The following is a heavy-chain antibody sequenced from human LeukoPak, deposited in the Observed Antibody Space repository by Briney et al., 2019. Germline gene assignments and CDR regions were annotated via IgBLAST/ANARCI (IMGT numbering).Heavy chain of an antibody. D-gene: IGHD3-9*01. J-gene: IGHJ6*03. V-gene: IGHV4-34*01. Sequence: LSLSCGAYGGAFSDYYWSSIRQPPGKGLEWIGEIDHSGSTNYNPSLKSRVTISVDTSKNQFSLKVSSVTAADTAVYYCARATGCYDVLTGYLVGCHYYYYMDVWGKGTTVTVSS. CDR3: ARATGCYDVLTGYLVGCHYYYYMDV. CDR2: IDHSGST. CDR1: GGAFSDYY.